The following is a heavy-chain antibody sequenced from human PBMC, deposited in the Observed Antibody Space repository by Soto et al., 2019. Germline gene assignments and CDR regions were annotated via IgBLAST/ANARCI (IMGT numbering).Heavy chain of an antibody. CDR2: SYHSGST. V-gene: IGHV4-4*02. Sequence: QVQLQESGPGLVKPSGTLSLTCAVSGGSISSSNWWSWVRQPPGKGLEWIGESYHSGSTNHNPSIESRATTAVNKSKSHFSLKLSSVTAADTAVYYCARFNSGNYYAGFDSWGQGTMVNVSS. D-gene: IGHD1-26*01. CDR1: GGSISSSNW. J-gene: IGHJ3*02. CDR3: ARFNSGNYYAGFDS.